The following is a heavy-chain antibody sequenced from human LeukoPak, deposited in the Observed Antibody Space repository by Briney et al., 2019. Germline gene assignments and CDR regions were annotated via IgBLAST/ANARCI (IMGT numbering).Heavy chain of an antibody. J-gene: IGHJ5*02. CDR1: GFTFSSYA. Sequence: GRSLRLSCAASGFTFSSYAMHWVRQAPGKGLEWVAVISYDGSNKYYADSVKGRFTISRDNSKNTLHLQMNSLRAEDTAVYYCAREDYDILTGYYNWFDPWGQGTRVTVSS. V-gene: IGHV3-30-3*01. D-gene: IGHD3-9*01. CDR2: ISYDGSNK. CDR3: AREDYDILTGYYNWFDP.